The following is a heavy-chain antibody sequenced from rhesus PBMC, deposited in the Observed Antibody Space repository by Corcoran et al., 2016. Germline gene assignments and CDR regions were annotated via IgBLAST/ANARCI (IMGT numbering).Heavy chain of an antibody. D-gene: IGHD5-42*01. Sequence: QVQLQESGPGLVKPSETLSLTCAVSGYSISRGYYWGWIRQPPGKGLEWIGGIYGSGGINYLNPSLKSRVTLSVDTSKNQFSLKLSSVTAADTAVYYCARVGSSWSEWDTVGTEWYFDLWGPGTPITISS. V-gene: IGHV4S14*01. J-gene: IGHJ2*01. CDR3: ARVGSSWSEWDTVGTEWYFDL. CDR1: GYSISRGYY. CDR2: IYGSGGIN.